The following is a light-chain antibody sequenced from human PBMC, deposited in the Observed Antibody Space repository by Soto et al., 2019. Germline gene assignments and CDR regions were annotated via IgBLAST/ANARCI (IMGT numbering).Light chain of an antibody. CDR3: SSYTSSSNVYV. CDR2: DVS. V-gene: IGLV2-14*01. Sequence: QSVLTQPASVSGFPGRSITISCTGTSSDVGGYNYVSWYQQHPGKAPKLMIYDVSNRPSGVSNRFSGSKSGNTASLTISGLQAEDEADYYCSSYTSSSNVYVFGTGTKVTVL. CDR1: SSDVGGYNY. J-gene: IGLJ1*01.